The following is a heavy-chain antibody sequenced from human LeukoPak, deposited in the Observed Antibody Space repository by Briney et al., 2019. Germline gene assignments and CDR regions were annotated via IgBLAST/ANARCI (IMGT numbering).Heavy chain of an antibody. Sequence: GGSLRLSCAASAFTFSSYAMSWVRQAPGKGLEWVSAISGSGGSTYYADSVKGRFTISRDNSKNTLYLQMNSRRAEDTAVYYCATARGQYYYGAVYWGQGTLVTVSS. CDR3: ATARGQYYYGAVY. V-gene: IGHV3-23*01. CDR1: AFTFSSYA. J-gene: IGHJ4*02. D-gene: IGHD3-10*01. CDR2: ISGSGGST.